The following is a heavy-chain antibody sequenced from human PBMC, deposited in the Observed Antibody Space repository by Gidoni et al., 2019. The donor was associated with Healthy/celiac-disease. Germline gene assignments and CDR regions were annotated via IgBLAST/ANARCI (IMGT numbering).Heavy chain of an antibody. V-gene: IGHV3-30*03. CDR2: ISYDGSNK. Sequence: QVQLVESGGGVVQPGRSLRLSCAASGFTFSSYGMHWVRQAPGKGLEWVAVISYDGSNKYYADSVKGRFTISRDNSKNRLYLQMNSLRAEDTAVYYCAREKGYCSGGSCLGGYYYYGMDVWGQGTTVTVSS. D-gene: IGHD2-15*01. J-gene: IGHJ6*02. CDR1: GFTFSSYG. CDR3: AREKGYCSGGSCLGGYYYYGMDV.